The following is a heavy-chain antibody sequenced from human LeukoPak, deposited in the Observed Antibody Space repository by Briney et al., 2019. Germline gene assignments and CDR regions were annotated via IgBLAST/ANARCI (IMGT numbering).Heavy chain of an antibody. CDR2: INHSGST. CDR3: ARSGRRAFDY. Sequence: SETLSLTCAVYGGSFSGYYWSWIRQPPGKGLEWIGEINHSGSTNYNPSLQSRVTISVDTSKNQFSLKLSSVTAADTAVYYCARSGRRAFDYWGQGTLVTVSS. J-gene: IGHJ4*02. V-gene: IGHV4-34*01. CDR1: GGSFSGYY.